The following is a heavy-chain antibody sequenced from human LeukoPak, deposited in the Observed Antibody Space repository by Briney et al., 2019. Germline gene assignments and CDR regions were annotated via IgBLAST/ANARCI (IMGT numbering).Heavy chain of an antibody. D-gene: IGHD4/OR15-4a*01. CDR1: GGSISSSSYY. CDR2: IYYSGST. Sequence: SETLSLTCTVSGGSISSSSYYWGWIRQPPGKGLEWIGSIYYSGSTYYNPSLKSRVTISVDTSKNQFSLKLSSVTAADTAVYYCARGLWWGSRYFDYWGQGTLVTVSS. CDR3: ARGLWWGSRYFDY. V-gene: IGHV4-39*07. J-gene: IGHJ4*02.